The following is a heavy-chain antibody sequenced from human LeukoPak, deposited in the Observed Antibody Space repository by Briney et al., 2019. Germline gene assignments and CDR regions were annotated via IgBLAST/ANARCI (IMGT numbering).Heavy chain of an antibody. D-gene: IGHD5-12*01. Sequence: GGSLRLSCAASGFTFSSYGMHWVRQAPGKGLEWVAVISYDGSNKYYADSVKGRFTISRDNSKNTLYLQMNSLRAEDTAVYYCARDEWLRFEYFQHWGQGTLVTVSS. V-gene: IGHV3-30*19. CDR1: GFTFSSYG. J-gene: IGHJ1*01. CDR3: ARDEWLRFEYFQH. CDR2: ISYDGSNK.